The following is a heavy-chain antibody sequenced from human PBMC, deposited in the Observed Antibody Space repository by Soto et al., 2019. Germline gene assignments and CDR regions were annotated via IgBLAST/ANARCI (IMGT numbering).Heavy chain of an antibody. CDR1: GGSISSGDYY. CDR2: IYYSGST. J-gene: IGHJ4*02. D-gene: IGHD4-17*01. V-gene: IGHV4-30-4*01. Sequence: QVQLQESGPGLVKPSQTLSLTCTVSGGSISSGDYYWSWIRQPPGKGLEWIGYIYYSGSTYYNPSLKSRVXXSXDXXKNQFSLKLSSVTAADTAVYYCARAVTVTTMPFDYWGQGTLVTVSS. CDR3: ARAVTVTTMPFDY.